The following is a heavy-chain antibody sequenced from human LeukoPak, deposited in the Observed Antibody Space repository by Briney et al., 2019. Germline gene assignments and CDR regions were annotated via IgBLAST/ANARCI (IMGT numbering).Heavy chain of an antibody. CDR2: ISWNSATM. D-gene: IGHD3-22*01. CDR1: GFTLDDYT. J-gene: IGHJ6*02. CDR3: AKGGHSSSPYNHMDV. V-gene: IGHV3-9*01. Sequence: GGSLRLSCAASGFTLDDYTMHWLRQAPGKGLEWVSGISWNSATMVFAGSVRGRFTISRDNAKNSLYLQMNSLRADDTALYYCAKGGHSSSPYNHMDVWGQGTTVTVSS.